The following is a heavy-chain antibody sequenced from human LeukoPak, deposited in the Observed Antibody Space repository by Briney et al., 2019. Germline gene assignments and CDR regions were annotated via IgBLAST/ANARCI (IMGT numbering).Heavy chain of an antibody. CDR2: IKTKTHGGTT. D-gene: IGHD3-10*01. CDR1: GFTSSNAW. V-gene: IGHV3-15*01. J-gene: IGHJ3*02. CDR3: TTPGRDVLLWFGESDAFDI. Sequence: GSLRLSCAASGFTSSNAWMSWVRQAPGKGLEWVGRIKTKTHGGTTDYAAPVKGRFTISRDDSKNTLYLQMNSLKTEDTAVYYCTTPGRDVLLWFGESDAFDIWGQRTMVTVSS.